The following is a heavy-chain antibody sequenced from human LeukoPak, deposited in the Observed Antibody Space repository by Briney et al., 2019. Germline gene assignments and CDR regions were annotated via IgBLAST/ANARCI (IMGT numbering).Heavy chain of an antibody. V-gene: IGHV5-51*01. CDR3: ARRKDGVDV. Sequence: GESLKISCKGSGYSFTSYWIAWVRQMPGKGLEWMGIIYPGDSDTKYSPSFKGLLTISADKSISTAYLQWSSLKASDTATYYCARRKDGVDVWGQGTTVTVS. J-gene: IGHJ6*02. CDR2: IYPGDSDT. CDR1: GYSFTSYW.